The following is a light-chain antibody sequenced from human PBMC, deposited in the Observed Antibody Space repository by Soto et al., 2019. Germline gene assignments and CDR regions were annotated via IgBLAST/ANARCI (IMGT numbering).Light chain of an antibody. CDR2: GAS. CDR1: QSVSSSY. CDR3: QQSFGTPLT. V-gene: IGKV3-20*01. J-gene: IGKJ4*01. Sequence: EIVLTQSPGTLSLSPGERATLSCRASQSVSSSYLAWYQQKPGQAPRLLIYGASSRAIGIPDRFSGSGSGTDFTLTISRLEPEDFAVYYCQQSFGTPLTFGGGTKVEIK.